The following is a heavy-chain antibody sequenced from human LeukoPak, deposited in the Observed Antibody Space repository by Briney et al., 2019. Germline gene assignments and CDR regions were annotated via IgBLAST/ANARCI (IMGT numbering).Heavy chain of an antibody. J-gene: IGHJ4*02. D-gene: IGHD3-22*01. Sequence: PGGSLRLSCAASGFTFSSYAMSWVRQAPGKGLEWVSAISGSGGSTYYADSVKGRFTISRDNSKNTLHLQMNSLRAEDTAVYYCAKDSHRQYYYDSSATSYFDYWGQGTLVTVSS. CDR1: GFTFSSYA. V-gene: IGHV3-23*01. CDR2: ISGSGGST. CDR3: AKDSHRQYYYDSSATSYFDY.